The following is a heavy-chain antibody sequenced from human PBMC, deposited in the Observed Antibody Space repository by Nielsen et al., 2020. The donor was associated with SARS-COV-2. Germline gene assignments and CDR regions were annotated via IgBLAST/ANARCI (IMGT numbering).Heavy chain of an antibody. J-gene: IGHJ4*02. CDR1: GYSFTSYW. CDR3: ASQVDSGETYFDY. D-gene: IGHD5-18*01. Sequence: KVSCKGSGYSFTSYWISWVRQMPGKGLEWMGRIDPSDSYINYSPSFQGHVTISADKSINTAYLQWSGLKASDTAMYYCASQVDSGETYFDYWGQGTLVTVSS. V-gene: IGHV5-10-1*01. CDR2: IDPSDSYI.